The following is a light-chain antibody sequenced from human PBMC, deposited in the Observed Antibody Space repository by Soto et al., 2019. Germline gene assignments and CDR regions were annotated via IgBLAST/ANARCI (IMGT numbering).Light chain of an antibody. J-gene: IGKJ3*01. CDR3: QQWRT. Sequence: EIVMTQSPATLSVSPGARAPFSCRASQSVSSDLAWYQQNPGQAPRLLIYGASKRATGIPDKFSGSGSGTDFTLTISSLEPEDFAVYYCQQWRTFGPGTKVDIK. V-gene: IGKV3D-15*01. CDR1: QSVSSD. CDR2: GAS.